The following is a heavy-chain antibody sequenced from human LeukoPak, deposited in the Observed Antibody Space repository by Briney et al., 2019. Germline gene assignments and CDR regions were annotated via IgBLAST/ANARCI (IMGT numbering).Heavy chain of an antibody. D-gene: IGHD2-2*01. CDR3: AREYCSSTSCYAFFQH. V-gene: IGHV3-7*05. CDR1: GFTFSNYW. Sequence: GGSLRLSCAASGFTFSNYWMSWVRQAPGKGLEWVANIKHDGSETHYVASVKGRFTISRDNAKNSLYLQMNSLRAEDTALYYCAREYCSSTSCYAFFQHWGQGTLVTVSS. CDR2: IKHDGSET. J-gene: IGHJ1*01.